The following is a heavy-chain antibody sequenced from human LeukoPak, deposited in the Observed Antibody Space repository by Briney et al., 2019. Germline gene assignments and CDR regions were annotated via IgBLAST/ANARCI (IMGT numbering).Heavy chain of an antibody. CDR3: ARSPGREPYDGAFDI. V-gene: IGHV3-11*01. CDR1: GFTFSNYY. J-gene: IGHJ3*02. Sequence: PGGSLRLSCAASGFTFSNYYMSWIRQAPGKGLEWLSYISSIGTTIDYADSVKGRFTISRDNAKNSLFLQMNSLRAEDTAVYYCARSPGREPYDGAFDIWGQGTMVTVSS. D-gene: IGHD5-12*01. CDR2: ISSIGTTI.